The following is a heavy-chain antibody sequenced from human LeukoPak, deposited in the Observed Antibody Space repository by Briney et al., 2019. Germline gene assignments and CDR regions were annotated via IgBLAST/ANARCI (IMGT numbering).Heavy chain of an antibody. CDR3: ASYPRSIPTPPFDY. CDR1: GYTFTAQY. V-gene: IGHV1-2*02. J-gene: IGHJ4*02. D-gene: IGHD2-21*01. Sequence: ASVKVSCKASGYTFTAQYMHWVRQAPGQGLEWMGWINHNNGDTKYAQSFLGRVTMTRDTSTTTAYMELSSLRSDDTAVYFCASYPRSIPTPPFDYWGQGTLVTVSS. CDR2: INHNNGDT.